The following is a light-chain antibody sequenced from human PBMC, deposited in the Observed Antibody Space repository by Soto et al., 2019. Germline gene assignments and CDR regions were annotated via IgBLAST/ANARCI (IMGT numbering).Light chain of an antibody. Sequence: QSVLTQPASVSGSPGQSITISCTGTSSDVGGYNFVSWYQHHPGKAPKLMIYEVSNRPSGASDRFSGSKSANTASLTISGLQDEDEADYYCSSYTTATTWVFGGGTKLTVL. CDR1: SSDVGGYNF. J-gene: IGLJ3*02. V-gene: IGLV2-14*01. CDR3: SSYTTATTWV. CDR2: EVS.